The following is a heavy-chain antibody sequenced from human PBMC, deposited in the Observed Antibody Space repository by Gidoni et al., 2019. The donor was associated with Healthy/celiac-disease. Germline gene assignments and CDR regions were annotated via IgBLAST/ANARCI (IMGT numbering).Heavy chain of an antibody. CDR3: ARVRLPREIVVVVAAWLDY. D-gene: IGHD2-15*01. V-gene: IGHV1-18*01. CDR2: ISAYNGNT. CDR1: GYTFTSDG. J-gene: IGHJ4*02. Sequence: QVQLVQSGAEVKKPGASVKVSCKASGYTFTSDGISWVRQAPGQGLEWMGWISAYNGNTNYAQKLQGRVTMTTDTSTSTAYMELRSLRSDDTAVYYCARVRLPREIVVVVAAWLDYWGQGTLVTVSS.